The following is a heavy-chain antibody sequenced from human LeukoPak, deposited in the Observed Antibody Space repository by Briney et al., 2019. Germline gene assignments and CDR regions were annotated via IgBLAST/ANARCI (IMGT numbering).Heavy chain of an antibody. D-gene: IGHD3-22*01. CDR1: GFTVSSNY. J-gene: IGHJ3*02. CDR2: IYSGGGT. Sequence: PGGSLRLSCAASGFTVSSNYMSWVRQAPGKGLEWVSVIYSGGGTYYADFVKGRFTISRDNSKNTLYLQMNSPRAEDTAVYYCARGELTTGNAFDIWGQGTMVTVS. CDR3: ARGELTTGNAFDI. V-gene: IGHV3-53*01.